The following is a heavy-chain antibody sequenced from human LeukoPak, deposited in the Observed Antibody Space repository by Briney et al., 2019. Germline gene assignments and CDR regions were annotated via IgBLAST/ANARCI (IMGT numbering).Heavy chain of an antibody. CDR2: IIPIFGTA. Sequence: GASVKVSCKASGGTFSSYAISWVRQAPGQGLEWMGRIIPIFGTANYAQKFQGRVTITTDESTSTAYMELSGLRSEDTAVYYCARAYLGRNTPFDYWGQGTLVTVSS. J-gene: IGHJ4*02. CDR3: ARAYLGRNTPFDY. V-gene: IGHV1-69*05. D-gene: IGHD1/OR15-1a*01. CDR1: GGTFSSYA.